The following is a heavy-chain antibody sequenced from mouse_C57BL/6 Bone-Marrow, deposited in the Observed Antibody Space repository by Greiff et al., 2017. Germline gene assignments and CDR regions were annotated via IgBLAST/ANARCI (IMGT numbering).Heavy chain of an antibody. CDR3: GDTTVRWYFDV. J-gene: IGHJ1*03. CDR1: GYTFTSYW. D-gene: IGHD1-1*01. Sequence: QVQLQQPGAELVKPGASVKLSCKASGYTFTSYWMHWVKQRPGHGLEWIGMLHPNSGSTNYTEKFKSTATLTADTSSSTAYMQLSSLTSEDSAVDYWGDTTVRWYFDVWGTGTTVTVSS. CDR2: LHPNSGST. V-gene: IGHV1-64*01.